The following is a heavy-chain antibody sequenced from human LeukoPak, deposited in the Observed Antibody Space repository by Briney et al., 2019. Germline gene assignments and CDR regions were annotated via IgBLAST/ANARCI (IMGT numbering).Heavy chain of an antibody. D-gene: IGHD1-1*01. J-gene: IGHJ6*03. V-gene: IGHV4-39*07. Sequence: PSETLSLTCTVSGGSISSSSYYWGWIRQPPGKGLEWIGSIYYSGSTYYNPSLKSRVTISVDTSKNQFSLKLSSVTAADTAVYFCARVSWFPGTSFYYMDVWGKGTTVTVSS. CDR3: ARVSWFPGTSFYYMDV. CDR1: GGSISSSSYY. CDR2: IYYSGST.